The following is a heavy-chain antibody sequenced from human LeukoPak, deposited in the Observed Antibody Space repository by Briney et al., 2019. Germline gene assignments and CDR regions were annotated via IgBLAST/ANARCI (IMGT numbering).Heavy chain of an antibody. CDR2: SYYSGST. Sequence: PSGTLSLTCTVSGGSITHYYWTWIRQPPGKTLEWIGYSYYSGSTKYNPSLKSRVTISVDTSNNQFSLNLRSVTAADTTVYYCATTTSGGDAFDVWGQGTMVTVSS. CDR3: ATTTSGGDAFDV. V-gene: IGHV4-59*01. D-gene: IGHD1-26*01. CDR1: GGSITHYY. J-gene: IGHJ3*01.